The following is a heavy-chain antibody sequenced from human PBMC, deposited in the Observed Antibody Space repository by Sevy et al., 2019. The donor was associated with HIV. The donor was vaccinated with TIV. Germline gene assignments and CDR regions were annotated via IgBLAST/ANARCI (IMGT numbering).Heavy chain of an antibody. CDR3: TTEMKYYYDFWSGYLNWFDP. Sequence: GGSLRLSCAASGFTFSNAWMSWVRQAPGKGLEWVGRIKSKTDGGTTDYAAPVKGRFTISRDDLKNTLYLPMNSLKTEDTAVYYCTTEMKYYYDFWSGYLNWFDPWGQGTLVTVSS. D-gene: IGHD3-3*01. CDR2: IKSKTDGGTT. J-gene: IGHJ5*02. CDR1: GFTFSNAW. V-gene: IGHV3-15*01.